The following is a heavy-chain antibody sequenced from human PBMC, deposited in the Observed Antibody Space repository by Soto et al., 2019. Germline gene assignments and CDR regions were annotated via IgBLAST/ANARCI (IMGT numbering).Heavy chain of an antibody. CDR2: IYYSGST. J-gene: IGHJ4*02. CDR1: GGSISSSSYY. CDR3: ARQSIAAAGYYFDY. Sequence: SETPSLTCTVSGGSISSSSYYWGWIRQPPGKGLEWIGSIYYSGSTYYNPSLKSRVTISVDTSKNQFSLKLSSVTAADTAVYYCARQSIAAAGYYFDYWGQGTLVTVS. V-gene: IGHV4-39*01. D-gene: IGHD6-13*01.